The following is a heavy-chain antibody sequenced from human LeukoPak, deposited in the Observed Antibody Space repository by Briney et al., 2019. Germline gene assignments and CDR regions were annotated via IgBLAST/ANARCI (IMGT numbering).Heavy chain of an antibody. J-gene: IGHJ4*02. CDR1: GFTFSDYY. CDR2: ISSSGSTI. CDR3: AGDLIEEPHYDY. Sequence: GGSLRLSCAASGFTFSDYYMSWIRQAPGKGLEWVSYISSSGSTIYYADSVKGRFTISRDNAKNSLYLQMNSLRAEDTAVYYCAGDLIEEPHYDYWGQGTLVTVSS. V-gene: IGHV3-11*04. D-gene: IGHD1-26*01.